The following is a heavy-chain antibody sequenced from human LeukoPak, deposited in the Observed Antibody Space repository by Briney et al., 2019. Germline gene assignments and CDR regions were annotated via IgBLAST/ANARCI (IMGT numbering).Heavy chain of an antibody. CDR1: GFTVSSNY. D-gene: IGHD2-15*01. CDR2: ISSSSSTI. J-gene: IGHJ4*02. Sequence: PGGSLRLSCAASGFTVSSNYMSWVRQAPGKGLEWVSYISSSSSTIYYADSVKGRFTISRDNAKNSLYLQMNSLRAEDTAVYYCARDGYCSGGSCYGTDWGQGTLVTVSS. CDR3: ARDGYCSGGSCYGTD. V-gene: IGHV3-48*04.